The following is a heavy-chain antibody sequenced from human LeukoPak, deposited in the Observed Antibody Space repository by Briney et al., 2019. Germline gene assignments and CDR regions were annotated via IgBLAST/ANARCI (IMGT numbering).Heavy chain of an antibody. Sequence: GGSLRLSCAASGFTFSSYGMHWVRQAPGKGLEYVSAISSNGGSTYYANSVKGRFTISRDNSKNTLYLQMNSLRAEDTAVHYCANPHGDYGYWGQGTLVTVSS. CDR2: ISSNGGST. CDR3: ANPHGDYGY. D-gene: IGHD4-17*01. J-gene: IGHJ4*02. CDR1: GFTFSSYG. V-gene: IGHV3-64*01.